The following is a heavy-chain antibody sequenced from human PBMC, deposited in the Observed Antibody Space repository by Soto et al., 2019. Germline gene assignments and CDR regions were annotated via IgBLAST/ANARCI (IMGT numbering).Heavy chain of an antibody. D-gene: IGHD2-21*02. V-gene: IGHV4-4*02. Sequence: QVQLQESGPGLVKPSGTLSLTCAVSGGSISSDDWWTWVRQTPGKGLEWIGEIYHSGTTNYNPSLMSRVTIAGDKAKSQCSLRRDSVTAADTAVYYCARSDCYGVCRGKWLDPWGQGILVTVAS. CDR1: GGSISSDDW. J-gene: IGHJ5*02. CDR3: ARSDCYGVCRGKWLDP. CDR2: IYHSGTT.